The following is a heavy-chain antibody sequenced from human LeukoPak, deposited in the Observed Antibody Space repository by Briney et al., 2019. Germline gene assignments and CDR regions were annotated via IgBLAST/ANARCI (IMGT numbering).Heavy chain of an antibody. CDR3: ARVPTIFGVVKWTDYYMDV. V-gene: IGHV1-46*01. CDR2: INPSGGST. Sequence: GASVKVSCKASGYTFTSYYMHWVRQAPGQGLEWMGIINPSGGSTSYAQKFQGRVTMTRDTSTSTAYMELRSLRSDDTAVYYCARVPTIFGVVKWTDYYMDVWGKGTTVTVSS. J-gene: IGHJ6*03. CDR1: GYTFTSYY. D-gene: IGHD3-3*01.